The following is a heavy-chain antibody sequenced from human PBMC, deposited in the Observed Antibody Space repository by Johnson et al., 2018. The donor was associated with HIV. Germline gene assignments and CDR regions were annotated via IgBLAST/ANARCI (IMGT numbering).Heavy chain of an antibody. D-gene: IGHD5-24*01. J-gene: IGHJ3*02. CDR1: GFTFDDYG. CDR2: INWNGGST. CDR3: AKDCGRWLQSDAFGI. V-gene: IGHV3-20*04. Sequence: VQLVESGEGVVRPGGSLRLSCAASGFTFDDYGMSWVRQAPGKGLEWVSGINWNGGSTGYADSVKGRFTISRDNAKNSLYLQMNSLRAEDTAVYYCAKDCGRWLQSDAFGIWGQGTMVTVSS.